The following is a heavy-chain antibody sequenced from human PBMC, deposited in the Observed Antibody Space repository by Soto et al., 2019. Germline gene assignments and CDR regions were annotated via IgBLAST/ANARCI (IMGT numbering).Heavy chain of an antibody. V-gene: IGHV2-5*02. J-gene: IGHJ5*02. D-gene: IGHD2-2*01. Sequence: QITLKESGPTLVKPTQTLTLTCTFSGFSLSTSGVGVGWIRQPPGKALEWLALIYWDDDKRYSPSLKSRLTITKDTSKNQVVXXXXXXXPVXXXXXXXXXXXXXXISTSCYPNWFDPWGQGTLVTVSS. CDR2: IYWDDDK. CDR3: XXXXXXXISTSCYPNWFDP. CDR1: GFSLSTSGVG.